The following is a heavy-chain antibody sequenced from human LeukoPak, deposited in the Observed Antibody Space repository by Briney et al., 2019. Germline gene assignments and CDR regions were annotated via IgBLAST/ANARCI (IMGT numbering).Heavy chain of an antibody. Sequence: GGSLRLSCAASGFAFSNSAMTWVRQAPGKGLEWVSAITGSALVTYYADSVRGRFTISRDNSKNTLHLQIHSLRAEDTALYYCATDLYPGDSWGRGTLVTVSS. CDR2: ITGSALVT. D-gene: IGHD2-15*01. J-gene: IGHJ4*02. CDR1: GFAFSNSA. CDR3: ATDLYPGDS. V-gene: IGHV3-23*01.